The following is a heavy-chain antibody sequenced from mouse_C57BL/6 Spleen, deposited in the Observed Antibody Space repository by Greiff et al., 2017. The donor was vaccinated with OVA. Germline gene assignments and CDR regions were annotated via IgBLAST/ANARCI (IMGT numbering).Heavy chain of an antibody. Sequence: EVQVVESGGGLVKPGGSLKLSCAASGFTFSSYAMSWVRQTPEKRLEWVATISDGGSYTYYPDNVKGRFTISRDNAKNNLYLQMSHLKSEDTAMYYCARRDYDGKDWYFDVWGTGTTVTVSS. J-gene: IGHJ1*03. CDR2: ISDGGSYT. D-gene: IGHD2-4*01. V-gene: IGHV5-4*01. CDR1: GFTFSSYA. CDR3: ARRDYDGKDWYFDV.